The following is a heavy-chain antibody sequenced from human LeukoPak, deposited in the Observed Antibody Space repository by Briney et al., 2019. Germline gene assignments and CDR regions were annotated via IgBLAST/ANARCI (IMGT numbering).Heavy chain of an antibody. CDR1: GFTVSSNY. D-gene: IGHD3/OR15-3a*01. CDR3: ARHAGTGHYYYYMDV. Sequence: GSLRLSCAASGFTVSSNYMSWVRQPPGKGLEWIGTIYYSVNTYYNPSLKSRVTISVDTSKNQFSLKLSSVTAADTAVYFCARHAGTGHYYYYMDVWGKGTTVTVSS. J-gene: IGHJ6*03. V-gene: IGHV4-39*01. CDR2: IYYSVNT.